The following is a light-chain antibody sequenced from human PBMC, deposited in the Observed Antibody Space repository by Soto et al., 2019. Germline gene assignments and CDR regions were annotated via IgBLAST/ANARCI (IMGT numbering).Light chain of an antibody. CDR3: QQYNSYSGA. CDR1: QSISSY. J-gene: IGKJ1*01. Sequence: QMTQSPSSLSASVGDRVTITCRASQSISSYLNWYQQKPGKAPKLLIYAASSLQSGVPSRFSGSGSGTEFTLTISSLQPDDFATYYCQQYNSYSGAFGQGTNVDI. CDR2: AAS. V-gene: IGKV1-39*01.